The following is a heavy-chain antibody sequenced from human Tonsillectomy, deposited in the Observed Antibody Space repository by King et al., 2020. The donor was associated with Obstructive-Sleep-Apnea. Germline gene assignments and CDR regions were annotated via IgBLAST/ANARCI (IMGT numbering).Heavy chain of an antibody. CDR2: LYQSGTS. J-gene: IGHJ5*01. Sequence: LQLQESGPGLVKPSETLSLTCIVSGYSISSGYYWGWIRQSPGRGLGWLGCLYQSGTSYYKPSLKSRVSTSVDTSKNQFFLTMKSVTAADTAVYFCARGNPHISGGYYDSWGQGTLVTVSS. D-gene: IGHD3-10*01. V-gene: IGHV4-38-2*02. CDR1: GYSISSGYY. CDR3: ARGNPHISGGYYDS.